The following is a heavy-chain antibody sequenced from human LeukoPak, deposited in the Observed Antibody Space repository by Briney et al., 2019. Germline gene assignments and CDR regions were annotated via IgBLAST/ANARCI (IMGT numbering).Heavy chain of an antibody. CDR3: ARDVVVEWWSSYYYYYGMDV. Sequence: GGSLRLSCAASGFTFSSYSMNWVRQAPGKGLEWVSSISSSSSYIYYADSVKGRFTISRDNAKNPLYLQMNSLRAEDTAVYYCARDVVVEWWSSYYYYYGMDVWGKGTTVTVSS. CDR2: ISSSSSYI. D-gene: IGHD2-15*01. J-gene: IGHJ6*04. CDR1: GFTFSSYS. V-gene: IGHV3-21*01.